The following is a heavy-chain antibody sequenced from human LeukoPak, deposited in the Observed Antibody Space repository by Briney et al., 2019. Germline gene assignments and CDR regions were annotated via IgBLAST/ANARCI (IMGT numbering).Heavy chain of an antibody. J-gene: IGHJ3*02. D-gene: IGHD5-18*01. CDR3: ARQPANTAAFDI. CDR2: TYYSGST. CDR1: GGSISSYY. V-gene: IGHV4-59*08. Sequence: PSETLSLTRTVSGGSISSYYWSWIRQPPGKGLEWMGYTYYSGSTNYNPSLKSRVTISVDTSKNQFSLRLTFVTAADTAIYYCARQPANTAAFDIWGLGTMVTVSS.